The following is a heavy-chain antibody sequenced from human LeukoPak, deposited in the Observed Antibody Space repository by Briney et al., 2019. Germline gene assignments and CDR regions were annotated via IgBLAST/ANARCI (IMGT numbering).Heavy chain of an antibody. CDR2: IYYSGST. Sequence: SETLPLTCTVSGGSISSGGYYWSWIRQHPGKGLEWIGYIYYSGSTNYNPSLKSRVTISIDSSKNQFSLRLSSVTAADTAMYYCARNPGYYSDFYYGMDVWGQGTTVTVSS. CDR1: GGSISSGGYY. CDR3: ARNPGYYSDFYYGMDV. D-gene: IGHD3-22*01. V-gene: IGHV4-61*08. J-gene: IGHJ6*02.